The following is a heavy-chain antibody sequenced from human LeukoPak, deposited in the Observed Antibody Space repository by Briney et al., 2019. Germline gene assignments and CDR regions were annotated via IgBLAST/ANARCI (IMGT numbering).Heavy chain of an antibody. CDR2: VYYSGST. CDR1: GGSISSYY. D-gene: IGHD4-23*01. Sequence: SETLSLTCTVSGGSISSYYWSWVRQPPGKGLEWIGYVYYSGSTNYNPSLKSRLTISVDTSKNQFSLKLSSVTAADTAVYYCVAYGGFRAFDVWGQGTMVTVSS. CDR3: VAYGGFRAFDV. V-gene: IGHV4-59*08. J-gene: IGHJ3*01.